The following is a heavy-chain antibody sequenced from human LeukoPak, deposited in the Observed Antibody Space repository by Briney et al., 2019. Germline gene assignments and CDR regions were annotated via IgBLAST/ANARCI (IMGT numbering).Heavy chain of an antibody. CDR2: ISSSSSTI. CDR3: ARANPALAGPLGFDY. Sequence: GGSLRLSCAASGFTFSSYSMNWVRQAPGKGLEWVSYISSSSSTIYYADSVKGRFTISRDNAKNSLYLQMNSLRAEDTAVYYCARANPALAGPLGFDYWGQGTLVTVSS. D-gene: IGHD2-2*01. V-gene: IGHV3-48*04. J-gene: IGHJ4*02. CDR1: GFTFSSYS.